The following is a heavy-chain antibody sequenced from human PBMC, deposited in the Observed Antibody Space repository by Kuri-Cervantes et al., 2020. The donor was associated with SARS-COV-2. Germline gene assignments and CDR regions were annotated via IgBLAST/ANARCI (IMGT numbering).Heavy chain of an antibody. Sequence: SETLSLTCTVSGGSISSYYWSWIRQPPGKGLEWIGYIYYSGSTNYNPSLKSRVTISVDTSKNQFSLKLSSVTAADTAVYYCARSGSIVYAMEFDYWGQGTLVTVSS. CDR1: GGSISSYY. CDR2: IYYSGST. D-gene: IGHD2-8*01. CDR3: ARSGSIVYAMEFDY. V-gene: IGHV4-59*01. J-gene: IGHJ4*02.